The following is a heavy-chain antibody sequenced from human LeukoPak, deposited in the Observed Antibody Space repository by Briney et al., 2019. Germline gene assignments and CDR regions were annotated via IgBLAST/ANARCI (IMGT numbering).Heavy chain of an antibody. V-gene: IGHV1-2*02. CDR1: GYTFTSYG. CDR2: INPNSGGT. D-gene: IGHD7-27*01. Sequence: ASVKVSCKASGYTFTSYGISWVRQAPGQGLEWMGWINPNSGGTNYAQKFQGRVTMTRDTSITTGYMELSGLRSDDTAVYYCARATNGGRDFYYYYMDVWGKGTTVTVSS. J-gene: IGHJ6*03. CDR3: ARATNGGRDFYYYYMDV.